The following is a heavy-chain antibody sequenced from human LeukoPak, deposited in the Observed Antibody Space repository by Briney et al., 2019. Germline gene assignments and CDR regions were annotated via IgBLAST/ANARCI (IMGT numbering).Heavy chain of an antibody. J-gene: IGHJ4*02. V-gene: IGHV3-23*01. CDR2: ISGSGGTT. Sequence: GGSLRLSCAASGFTFSSYAMSWVRQAPGKGLEWVSSISGSGGTTYYADSVKGRFSISRDNSKNTVYMQMTSLRAEDTAVYYCSGGFYFDFWDQGTLVTVSS. CDR3: SGGFYFDF. CDR1: GFTFSSYA.